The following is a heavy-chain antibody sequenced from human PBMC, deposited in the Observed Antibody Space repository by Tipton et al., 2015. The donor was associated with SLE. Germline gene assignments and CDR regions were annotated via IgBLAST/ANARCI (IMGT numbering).Heavy chain of an antibody. J-gene: IGHJ4*02. D-gene: IGHD4-11*01. CDR1: GFTFSNYW. CDR2: IHTDGSIT. Sequence: GSLRLSCAASGFTFSNYWMHWVRQAPGKGLVWVSRIHTDGSITNSADSVKGRFTISRDNAKNTLFLQRNSLTAEDTAVYYCAREDHSTYVYWGQGTLVTVSS. CDR3: AREDHSTYVY. V-gene: IGHV3-74*01.